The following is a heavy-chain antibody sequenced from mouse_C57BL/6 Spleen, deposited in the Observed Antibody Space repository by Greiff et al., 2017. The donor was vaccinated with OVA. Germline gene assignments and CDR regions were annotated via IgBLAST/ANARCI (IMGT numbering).Heavy chain of an antibody. CDR2: ISDGGSYT. V-gene: IGHV5-4*03. D-gene: IGHD2-5*01. Sequence: EVKVVESGGGLVKPGGSLKLSCAASGFTFSSYAMSWVRQTPEKRLEWVATISDGGSYTYYPDNVKGRFTISRDNAKNNLYLQMSHLKSEDTAMYYCARVYSNLFDYWGQGTTLTVSS. CDR3: ARVYSNLFDY. J-gene: IGHJ2*01. CDR1: GFTFSSYA.